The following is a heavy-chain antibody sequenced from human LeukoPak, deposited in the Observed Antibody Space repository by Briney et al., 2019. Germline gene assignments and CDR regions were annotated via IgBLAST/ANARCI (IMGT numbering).Heavy chain of an antibody. CDR1: GFTFSSYG. D-gene: IGHD3-22*01. V-gene: IGHV3-30*02. Sequence: GGSLRLSCAASGFTFSSYGMHWVRLASGKGLEWVAFIRYDGSNKYYADSVKGRFTISRDNSKNTLYLQMNSLRAEDTAVYYCAKDRGYYYDSSGCIDYWGQGTLVTVSS. J-gene: IGHJ4*02. CDR3: AKDRGYYYDSSGCIDY. CDR2: IRYDGSNK.